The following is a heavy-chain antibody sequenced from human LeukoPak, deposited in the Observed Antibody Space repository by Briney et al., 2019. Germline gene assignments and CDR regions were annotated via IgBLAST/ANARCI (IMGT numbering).Heavy chain of an antibody. CDR3: ASRTTQSIGGRRGDAFDI. Sequence: PSETLSLTCTVSGGFISSNTYYWGWIRQPPGKGLEWIGSIYYSGSTYYNLFLKSRVTISVDTSKNQFSLKLSSVTAADTAVYYCASRTTQSIGGRRGDAFDIWGQGTKVTVSS. D-gene: IGHD6-6*01. CDR2: IYYSGST. CDR1: GGFISSNTYY. J-gene: IGHJ3*02. V-gene: IGHV4-39*01.